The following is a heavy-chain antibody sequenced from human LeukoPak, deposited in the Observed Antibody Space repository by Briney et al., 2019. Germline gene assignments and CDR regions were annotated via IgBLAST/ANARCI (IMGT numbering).Heavy chain of an antibody. Sequence: GGSLRLSCAASGFTFSSYAMSWVRQAPGKGLEWVSAISSSGGSTYYADSVKGRFTISRDNSKNTLYLQMNSLRAEDTAVYYCAKDPYYDSSGYYFDYWGQGTLVTVSS. V-gene: IGHV3-23*01. D-gene: IGHD3-22*01. CDR2: ISSSGGST. J-gene: IGHJ4*02. CDR1: GFTFSSYA. CDR3: AKDPYYDSSGYYFDY.